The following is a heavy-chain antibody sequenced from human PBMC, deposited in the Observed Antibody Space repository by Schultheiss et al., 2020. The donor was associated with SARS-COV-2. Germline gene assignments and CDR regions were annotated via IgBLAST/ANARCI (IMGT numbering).Heavy chain of an antibody. J-gene: IGHJ4*02. CDR3: ARASGIVGAFDY. V-gene: IGHV4-61*08. Sequence: SETLSLTCTVSGGSVNNGDYCWNWIRQPPGKGLEWIGYIYYSGSTNYNPSLKSRVTISVDTSKNQFSLKLSSVTAADTAVYYCARASGIVGAFDYWGQGTLVTVSS. D-gene: IGHD1-26*01. CDR1: GGSVNNGDYC. CDR2: IYYSGST.